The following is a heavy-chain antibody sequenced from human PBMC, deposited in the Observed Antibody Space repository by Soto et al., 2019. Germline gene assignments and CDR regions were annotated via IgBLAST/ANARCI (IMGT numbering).Heavy chain of an antibody. CDR3: ARREIQGPIDY. D-gene: IGHD1-26*01. CDR1: GYSISSSNW. V-gene: IGHV4-28*01. CDR2: IYYSGTT. J-gene: IGHJ4*02. Sequence: QVQLQESGPGLVKPSDTLSLTCAVSGYSISSSNWWGWIRQPPGKGLEWIGYIYYSGTTYYNPSLNSRVNMSVDTSKNQFSLKLTSVTAVETAVYYCARREIQGPIDYWGQGTLVTVSS.